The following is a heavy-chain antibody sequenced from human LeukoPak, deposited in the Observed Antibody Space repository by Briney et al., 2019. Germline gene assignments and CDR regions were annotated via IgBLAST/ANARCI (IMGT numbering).Heavy chain of an antibody. D-gene: IGHD3-10*01. CDR2: VSGGGNT. CDR1: GFPFSIYA. Sequence: PGGSLRLSCAASGFPFSIYAMTWVRQAPGKGLEWVSYVSGGGNTYYADSVKGRFSISRDNSKNTVSLQMNNLRADDTGLYYCAKFQGAGSHVYYRMDVWGTGTTVTVSS. CDR3: AKFQGAGSHVYYRMDV. V-gene: IGHV3-23*01. J-gene: IGHJ6*04.